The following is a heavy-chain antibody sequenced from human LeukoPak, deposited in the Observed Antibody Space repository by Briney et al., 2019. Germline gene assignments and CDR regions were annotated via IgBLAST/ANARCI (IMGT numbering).Heavy chain of an antibody. CDR2: IIPIFGTA. V-gene: IGHV1-69*05. CDR3: ARGIRDGHSYGPGS. J-gene: IGHJ4*02. Sequence: SVKVSCKASGGTFSSYAISWVRQAPGQGLEWMGGIIPIFGTANYAQKFQGRVTMTRNTSISTAYMELSSLRSEDTAVYYCARGIRDGHSYGPGSWGQGTLVTVSS. CDR1: GGTFSSYA. D-gene: IGHD5-18*01.